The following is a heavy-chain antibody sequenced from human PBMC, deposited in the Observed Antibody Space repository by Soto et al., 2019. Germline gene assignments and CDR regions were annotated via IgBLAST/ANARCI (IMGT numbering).Heavy chain of an antibody. V-gene: IGHV4-61*01. CDR3: ASRTTGTTFPFDY. D-gene: IGHD1-1*01. CDR1: GGSFKSGSYS. Sequence: SETLSLTCTVSGGSFKSGSYSWSWIRQPPGKGLEWIGYVYHTGRTSYNPSLKSRVSISMDTSKNQFSLNLDSVTAADTAVYYCASRTTGTTFPFDYWGQGTLVTVSS. J-gene: IGHJ4*02. CDR2: VYHTGRT.